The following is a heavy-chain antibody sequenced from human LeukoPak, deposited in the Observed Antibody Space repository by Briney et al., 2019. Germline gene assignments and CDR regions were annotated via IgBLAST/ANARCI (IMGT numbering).Heavy chain of an antibody. Sequence: PGGSLRLSCAACGFIFSHYGFHWVRQAPGKGLEWVAVIWSDGSNKFYGDSVKGRFAISRDDSQKTVFLHMNSLRVEDTAIYFCARDARRGFDYSNSLRYWGQGILVTVSS. CDR3: ARDARRGFDYSNSLRY. D-gene: IGHD4-11*01. CDR2: IWSDGSNK. V-gene: IGHV3-33*01. CDR1: GFIFSHYG. J-gene: IGHJ4*02.